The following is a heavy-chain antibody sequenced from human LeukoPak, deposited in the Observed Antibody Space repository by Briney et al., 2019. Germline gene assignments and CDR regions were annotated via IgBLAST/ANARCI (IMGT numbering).Heavy chain of an antibody. Sequence: GGSLRLSCAASGFNFSSYGMHWVRQAPGKGLEGVEVVWYDGSNKYYADSVKGRFTISRDNSKNTLYLQMNSLRAADTAVYYCARETDSSGWPIDYWGQGTLVTVSS. CDR1: GFNFSSYG. CDR3: ARETDSSGWPIDY. J-gene: IGHJ4*02. CDR2: VWYDGSNK. D-gene: IGHD6-19*01. V-gene: IGHV3-33*01.